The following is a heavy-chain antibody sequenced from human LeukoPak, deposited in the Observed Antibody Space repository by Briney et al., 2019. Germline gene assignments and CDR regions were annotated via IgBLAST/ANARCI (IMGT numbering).Heavy chain of an antibody. Sequence: GGSLRLSCAASGFTVSSNYMSWVRQAPGKGLEWVSVIYSGGSTYYADSVKGRFTISRDNSKNTLYLQMNSLRAEDTAVYYCARERAYYYDSSGPYYFDYWGQGTLVTVSS. CDR1: GFTVSSNY. J-gene: IGHJ4*02. CDR2: IYSGGST. CDR3: ARERAYYYDSSGPYYFDY. D-gene: IGHD3-22*01. V-gene: IGHV3-66*01.